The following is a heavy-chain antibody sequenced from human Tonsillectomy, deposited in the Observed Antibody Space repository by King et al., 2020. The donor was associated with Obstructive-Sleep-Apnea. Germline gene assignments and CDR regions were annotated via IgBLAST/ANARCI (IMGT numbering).Heavy chain of an antibody. J-gene: IGHJ6*02. CDR3: ARDGMVRGGSIYHYHGMDV. V-gene: IGHV4-30-4*01. Sequence: VQLQESGPGLVKPSQTLSLTCTVSGGSISSGDYYWSWIRQPPGKGLEWIGYIYYSGSTYYNPSLKSRVTISVDTSKNQFSLQLSSVTAADTAVYYCARDGMVRGGSIYHYHGMDVWGQGTTVTVSS. CDR2: IYYSGST. CDR1: GGSISSGDYY. D-gene: IGHD3-10*01.